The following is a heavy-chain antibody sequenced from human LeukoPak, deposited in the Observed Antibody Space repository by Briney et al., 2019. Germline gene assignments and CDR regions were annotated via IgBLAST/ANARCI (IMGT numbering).Heavy chain of an antibody. V-gene: IGHV1-2*02. CDR1: GYTFTGYY. J-gene: IGHJ4*02. Sequence: GGSVKVSCKASGYTFTGYYMHWVRQAPGQGLEWMGWVNPNSGGTNYAQKFQGRVTMTRDTSISTAYMELSRLRSDDTAVYYCARGEMAEYYFDYWGQGTLVTVSS. D-gene: IGHD5-24*01. CDR3: ARGEMAEYYFDY. CDR2: VNPNSGGT.